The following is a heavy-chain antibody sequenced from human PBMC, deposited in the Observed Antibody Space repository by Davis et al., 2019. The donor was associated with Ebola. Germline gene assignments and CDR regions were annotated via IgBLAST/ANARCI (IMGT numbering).Heavy chain of an antibody. D-gene: IGHD6-19*01. J-gene: IGHJ6*02. CDR1: GGSISSSNW. V-gene: IGHV4-4*02. CDR2: IYHSGST. CDR3: ARDTVIAVAGIDYRYYGMDV. Sequence: SETLSLTCAVSGGSISSSNWWSWVRQPPGKGLEWIGEIYHSGSTNYNPSLKSRVTISVDKSKNQFSLKLSSVTAADTAVYYCARDTVIAVAGIDYRYYGMDVWGQGTTVTVSS.